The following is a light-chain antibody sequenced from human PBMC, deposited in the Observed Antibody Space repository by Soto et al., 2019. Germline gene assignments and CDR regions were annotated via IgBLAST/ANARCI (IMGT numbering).Light chain of an antibody. CDR1: QDISNY. V-gene: IGKV1-33*01. Sequence: DIQMTQSPSSLSASVGDRVTITCQASQDISNYLNWYQQKPGKAPKLLIYDASNLETGVPSRFSGSGSGTDITFTISSLQPEDIATYYCQQYDNLPRTFGPGTKVDIK. CDR2: DAS. J-gene: IGKJ3*01. CDR3: QQYDNLPRT.